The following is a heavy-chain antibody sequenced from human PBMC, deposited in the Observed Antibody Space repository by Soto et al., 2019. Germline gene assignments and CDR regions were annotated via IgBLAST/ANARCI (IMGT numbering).Heavy chain of an antibody. D-gene: IGHD5-12*01. CDR1: GFTFSSYW. Sequence: EVQLVESGGGLVQPGGSLRLSCAASGFTFSSYWMHWVRQAPGKGLVWVSRINSDGSTTNYADPVKGRFTIPRDNAKNTLYLQMNSLRAEDTAVYYCARVPTGGYDWNWGQGTLVTVSS. CDR3: ARVPTGGYDWN. J-gene: IGHJ4*02. V-gene: IGHV3-74*01. CDR2: INSDGSTT.